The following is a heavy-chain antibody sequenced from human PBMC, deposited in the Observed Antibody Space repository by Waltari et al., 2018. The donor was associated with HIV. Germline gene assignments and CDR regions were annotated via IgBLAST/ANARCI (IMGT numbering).Heavy chain of an antibody. J-gene: IGHJ6*02. CDR3: ARLGGESGDHKNYYYYGMDV. D-gene: IGHD2-21*02. V-gene: IGHV1-69*01. Sequence: QVQLVQSGAEVKKPGFSVTVSGKDSGGTFSIDISRVLQAPGLGLGLMGLIMPMYGTPTYAQKFQGRVTITADENTRTDYMELRGLRSEDTAVYYCARLGGESGDHKNYYYYGMDVGGQGATVTVS. CDR2: IMPMYGTP. CDR1: GGTFSID.